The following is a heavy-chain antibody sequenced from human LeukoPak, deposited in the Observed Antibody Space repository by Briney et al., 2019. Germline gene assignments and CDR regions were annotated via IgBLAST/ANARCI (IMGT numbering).Heavy chain of an antibody. V-gene: IGHV1-24*01. Sequence: ASVTVSCTVSGYTLTELSMHWVRQAPGKGLEWMGGFDPEDGETIYAQKFQGRVTMTEDTSTDTAYMELSSLRSEDTAVYYCATDTTQYYYDSSGYYVKHYYYYYGMDVWGQGTTVTVSS. CDR2: FDPEDGET. J-gene: IGHJ6*02. CDR1: GYTLTELS. CDR3: ATDTTQYYYDSSGYYVKHYYYYYGMDV. D-gene: IGHD3-22*01.